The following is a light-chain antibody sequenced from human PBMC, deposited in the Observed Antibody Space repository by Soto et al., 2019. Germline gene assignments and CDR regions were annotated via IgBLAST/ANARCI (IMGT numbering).Light chain of an antibody. V-gene: IGKV4-1*01. J-gene: IGKJ1*01. Sequence: DIVMTQSPDSLAVSLGERAAINCKSSQSVLYSSINKNYLAWYQQKPGQSPKLLIYWASTRESGVPDRFSGSGSGTDFTLTISSLQAEDVAVYYCHQYYSLPWTFGQGTKVEIK. CDR2: WAS. CDR3: HQYYSLPWT. CDR1: QSVLYSSINKNY.